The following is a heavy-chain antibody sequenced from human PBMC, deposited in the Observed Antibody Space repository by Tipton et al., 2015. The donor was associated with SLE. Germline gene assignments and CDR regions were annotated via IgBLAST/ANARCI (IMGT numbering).Heavy chain of an antibody. V-gene: IGHV4-59*08. Sequence: TLSLTCTVSGGSISSYYWSWIRQPPGKGLEWIGFIYNSGSTNYNPSLKSRVTISVDTSKNQFSLRLTSVTAADTAVYYCARHAYSFITGTTVFDSWGQGTLVTVSS. J-gene: IGHJ4*02. D-gene: IGHD1-7*01. CDR1: GGSISSYY. CDR3: ARHAYSFITGTTVFDS. CDR2: IYNSGST.